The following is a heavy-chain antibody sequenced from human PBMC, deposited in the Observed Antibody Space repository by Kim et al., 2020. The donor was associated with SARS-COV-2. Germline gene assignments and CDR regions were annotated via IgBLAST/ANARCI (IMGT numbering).Heavy chain of an antibody. V-gene: IGHV3-11*05. Sequence: GGSLRLSCAASGFTFSDYYMSWIRQAPGKGLEWVSYISSSSSYTNYADSVKGRFTISRDNAKNSLYLQMNSLRAEDTAVYYCAREARYYYDSSGYSTNYYYYGMDVWGQGTTVTVSS. J-gene: IGHJ6*02. CDR2: ISSSSSYT. CDR3: AREARYYYDSSGYSTNYYYYGMDV. D-gene: IGHD3-22*01. CDR1: GFTFSDYY.